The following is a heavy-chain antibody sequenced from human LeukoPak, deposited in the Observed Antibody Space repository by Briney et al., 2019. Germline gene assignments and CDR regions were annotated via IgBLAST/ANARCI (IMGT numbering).Heavy chain of an antibody. J-gene: IGHJ3*02. CDR3: AKDRNWGRAFDI. CDR2: ISSSGSTI. D-gene: IGHD7-27*01. Sequence: GGSLRLSCAASGFTFSDYYMSWIRQAPGKGLEWVSYISSSGSTIYYADSVKGRFTISRDNSKNTLYLQMNSLRAEDTAVYYCAKDRNWGRAFDIWGQGTMVTVSS. V-gene: IGHV3-11*01. CDR1: GFTFSDYY.